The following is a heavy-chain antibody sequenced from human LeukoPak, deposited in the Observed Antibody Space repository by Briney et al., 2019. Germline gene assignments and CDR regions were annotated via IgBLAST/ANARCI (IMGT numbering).Heavy chain of an antibody. CDR3: ARSAAGSGSYYTYNWFDP. V-gene: IGHV1-18*01. CDR2: ISAYNGNT. Sequence: ASVKVSCKAPGYTFTSYGISWVRQAPGQGLEWMGWISAYNGNTNYAQKLQGRVTMTTDTSTSTAYMELRSLRSDDTAVYYCARSAAGSGSYYTYNWFDPWGQGTLVTVSS. CDR1: GYTFTSYG. J-gene: IGHJ5*02. D-gene: IGHD3-10*01.